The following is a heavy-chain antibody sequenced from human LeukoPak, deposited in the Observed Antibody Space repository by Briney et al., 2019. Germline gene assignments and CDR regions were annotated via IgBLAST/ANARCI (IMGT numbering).Heavy chain of an antibody. CDR1: AFSFTSYS. Sequence: CMRPSCAATAFSFTSYSMNWVRQAPGNRQGWVSSISSSSSYIYYADSVRGRFTISRDNAKNSLYLQMNSLRAEDTAVYYCARDFIRERVAILYYYYGMDVWGQGTTVSVSS. CDR3: ARDFIRERVAILYYYYGMDV. D-gene: IGHD3-16*01. V-gene: IGHV3-21*01. J-gene: IGHJ6*02. CDR2: ISSSSSYI.